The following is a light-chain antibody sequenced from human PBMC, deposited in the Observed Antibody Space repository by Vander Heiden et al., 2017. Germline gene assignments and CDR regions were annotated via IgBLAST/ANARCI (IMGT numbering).Light chain of an antibody. CDR1: QSVSTY. CDR3: QQRSDWPAS. V-gene: IGKV3-11*02. J-gene: IGKJ4*01. Sequence: EIVLTQSPATLSLSPGERATLSCRASQSVSTYLAWYQQKPGQAPRLLIYDAYNRATGVPARFSGSGSERDFTLTVSSLEPEDFAIYYCQQRSDWPASFGGGTMVEIK. CDR2: DAY.